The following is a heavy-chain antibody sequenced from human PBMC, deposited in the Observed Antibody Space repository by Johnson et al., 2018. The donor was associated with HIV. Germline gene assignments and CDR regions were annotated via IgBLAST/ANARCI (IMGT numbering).Heavy chain of an antibody. V-gene: IGHV3-30*19. CDR3: VRQKNSQGRWLQFDAFDI. J-gene: IGHJ3*02. D-gene: IGHD5-24*01. CDR1: GFTFSSYG. Sequence: QVQLVESGGGVVQPGRSLRLSCAASGFTFSSYGMHWVRQAPGKGLEWVAVISYDGSNKYYADSVKGRFTISRDNSKNTLYLQMNSLRAEDTAVYYCVRQKNSQGRWLQFDAFDIWGQGTMVTVSS. CDR2: ISYDGSNK.